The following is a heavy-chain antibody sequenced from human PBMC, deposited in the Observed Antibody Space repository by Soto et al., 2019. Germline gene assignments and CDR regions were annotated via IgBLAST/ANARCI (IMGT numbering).Heavy chain of an antibody. J-gene: IGHJ3*02. CDR2: VYHRGSI. V-gene: IGHV4-39*01. CDR3: SRQIARDLWAFEI. CDR1: GDSIATGGYW. Sequence: QLQLQESGPGLLKPSETLSLTCTVSGDSIATGGYWWAWIRQPPGKGLEWIGSVYHRGSIYYSPSIKSRVTVSEDTSKNQFSLTLGSVTAADTAVYYCSRQIARDLWAFEIWGQGTMVTASS. D-gene: IGHD2-21*01.